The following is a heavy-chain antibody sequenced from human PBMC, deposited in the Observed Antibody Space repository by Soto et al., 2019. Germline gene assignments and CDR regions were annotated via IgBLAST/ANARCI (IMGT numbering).Heavy chain of an antibody. D-gene: IGHD2-15*01. CDR3: AMLGYCSGGSCF. Sequence: QVQLVQSGAEVKKPGASVKVSCKASGYTFTSFDINWVRQATGQGLEWMGWMNPNSGNTGYAQNFQGRVTMTRNTSLSTAYMALSSLRSEDPAVYYCAMLGYCSGGSCFWGQGTLVTVSS. J-gene: IGHJ4*02. V-gene: IGHV1-8*01. CDR2: MNPNSGNT. CDR1: GYTFTSFD.